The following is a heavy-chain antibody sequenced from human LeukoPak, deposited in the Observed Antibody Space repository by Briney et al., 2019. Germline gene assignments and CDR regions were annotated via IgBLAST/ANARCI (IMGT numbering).Heavy chain of an antibody. D-gene: IGHD5-18*01. Sequence: PSETLSLTCTVSGGSISSRPYYWGWVRQPPGKGLEWIGTISYSGTTYYSPSLQSRVTISLDTSKNQFSLKLSSVTAADTAIYYCAREDTPMVNPFDYWGQGTLVTVSS. CDR3: AREDTPMVNPFDY. CDR1: GGSISSRPYY. CDR2: ISYSGTT. J-gene: IGHJ4*02. V-gene: IGHV4-39*07.